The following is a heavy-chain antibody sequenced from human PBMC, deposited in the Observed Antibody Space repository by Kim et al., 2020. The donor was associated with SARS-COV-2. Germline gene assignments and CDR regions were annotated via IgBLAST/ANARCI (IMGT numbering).Heavy chain of an antibody. D-gene: IGHD5-12*01. V-gene: IGHV3-23*01. CDR3: TKRRAVGYGSDAFDF. CDR2: ISGSGGST. J-gene: IGHJ3*01. Sequence: WGSLRLSCVGSGFSFSSYVMSWVRQAPGKGLEWVSAISGSGGSTYDADSVKGPFTISRDNSKNTLYLQMKSLRADDTALYYCTKRRAVGYGSDAFDFWGQGTMVTVSS. CDR1: GFSFSSYV.